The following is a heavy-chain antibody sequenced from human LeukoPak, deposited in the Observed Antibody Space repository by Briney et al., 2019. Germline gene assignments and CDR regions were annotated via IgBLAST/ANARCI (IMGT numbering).Heavy chain of an antibody. CDR1: GFTFSGYW. CDR2: IDSDGSST. CDR3: AKTAAYTSEWYWYFDL. J-gene: IGHJ2*01. Sequence: PGGSLRLSCAASGFTFSGYWMHWVRQAPGKGLVWVSRIDSDGSSTTYADSVKGRFTISRDNAKNTPYLQMNSLRAEDTAVYYCAKTAAYTSEWYWYFDLWGRGTLVTVSS. D-gene: IGHD6-19*01. V-gene: IGHV3-74*01.